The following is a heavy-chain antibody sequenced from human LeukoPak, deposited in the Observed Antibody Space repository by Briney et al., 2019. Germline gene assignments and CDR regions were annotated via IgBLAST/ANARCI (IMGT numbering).Heavy chain of an antibody. CDR2: IRYDGSNK. CDR3: AKDRGYSYGDFDF. CDR1: GFTLSGYG. J-gene: IGHJ4*02. D-gene: IGHD5-18*01. V-gene: IGHV3-30*02. Sequence: PGGSLRLSCAASGFTLSGYGMHWDRQAPGKGLEWVAFIRYDGSNKDYADSVKGRFTISRDNSKNTLYLQMNSLRAEDTAVYYCAKDRGYSYGDFDFWGQGTLVTVSS.